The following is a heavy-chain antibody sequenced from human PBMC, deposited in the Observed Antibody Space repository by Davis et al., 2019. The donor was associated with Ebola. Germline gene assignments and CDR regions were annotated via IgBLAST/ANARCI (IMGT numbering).Heavy chain of an antibody. CDR2: IIPIFGTA. D-gene: IGHD2-8*02. Sequence: SVKVSCKASAGTFSSYAISWVRQAPGQGLEWMGGIIPIFGTANYAQKFQGRVTITADESTSTAYMELSSLRSEDTAVYYCARTDCTGGVCYTRGMDVWGQGTTVTVSS. V-gene: IGHV1-69*13. J-gene: IGHJ6*02. CDR1: AGTFSSYA. CDR3: ARTDCTGGVCYTRGMDV.